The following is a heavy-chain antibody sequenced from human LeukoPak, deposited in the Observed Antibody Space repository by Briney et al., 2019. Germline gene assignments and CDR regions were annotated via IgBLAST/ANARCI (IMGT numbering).Heavy chain of an antibody. V-gene: IGHV3-48*01. CDR3: ARPLGDFWSGPNYYYFDY. CDR2: SSXSSTI. D-gene: IGHD3-3*01. J-gene: IGHJ4*02. Sequence: SSXSSTISYPDSVKGRFTISRDNAKNSLYLQMNSLRAEDTAVYYCARPLGDFWSGPNYYYFDYWGQGTLVTVSS.